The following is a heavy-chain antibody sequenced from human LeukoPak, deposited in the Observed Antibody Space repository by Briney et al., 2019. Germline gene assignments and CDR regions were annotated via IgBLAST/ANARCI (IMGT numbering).Heavy chain of an antibody. Sequence: GGSLRLSCAASGFTFSSYGMHWVRQAPGKGLEWVAFIRYTGSNKYYADSVKGRFTISRDNPMNTLYLQMNSLRAEDTAIYFCAKDGEGEVPTAIGYWGQGTLVIVSS. CDR1: GFTFSSYG. CDR3: AKDGEGEVPTAIGY. CDR2: IRYTGSNK. D-gene: IGHD2-2*01. V-gene: IGHV3-30*02. J-gene: IGHJ4*02.